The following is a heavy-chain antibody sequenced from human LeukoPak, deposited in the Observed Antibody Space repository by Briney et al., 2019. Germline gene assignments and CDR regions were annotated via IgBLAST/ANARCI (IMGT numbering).Heavy chain of an antibody. D-gene: IGHD5/OR15-5a*01. Sequence: SETLSLTCAVYGGSFSGYYWSWIRQPPGKGLEWIGEINHSGSTNYNPSLKSRVTISVDTSKNQFSLKLSSVTAADTAVYYCARLRFYAIDYWGQGTLVTVSS. J-gene: IGHJ4*02. V-gene: IGHV4-34*01. CDR3: ARLRFYAIDY. CDR2: INHSGST. CDR1: GGSFSGYY.